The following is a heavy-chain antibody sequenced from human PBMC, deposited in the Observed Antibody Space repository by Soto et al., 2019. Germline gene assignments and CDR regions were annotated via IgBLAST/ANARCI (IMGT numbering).Heavy chain of an antibody. D-gene: IGHD5-18*01. J-gene: IGHJ4*02. V-gene: IGHV3-23*01. CDR3: ARTLYGYGTDS. Sequence: EVQLLESGGGLVQPGGSLRLSCAASGFTFSSYAMSWVRQAPGKGLEWVSTISGSGGSTYYVDSVKGRFTISRDNSKNTLYLHMNSLRAEDTAVDYWARTLYGYGTDSWGQGTLVTVSS. CDR1: GFTFSSYA. CDR2: ISGSGGST.